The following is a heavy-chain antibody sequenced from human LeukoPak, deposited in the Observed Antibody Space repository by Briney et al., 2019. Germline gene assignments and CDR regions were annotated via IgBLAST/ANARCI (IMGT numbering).Heavy chain of an antibody. D-gene: IGHD3-22*01. CDR2: ISGSGGST. CDR3: AKDLDYYDSSGYYNGAFDI. Sequence: GGSLRLSCAASGFTFSSYATSWVRQAPGKGLEWVSAISGSGGSTYYADSGKVRFTISRDNYKNTLYMQMNSLRAEDTAVYYCAKDLDYYDSSGYYNGAFDIWGQGTMVTVSS. V-gene: IGHV3-23*01. CDR1: GFTFSSYA. J-gene: IGHJ3*02.